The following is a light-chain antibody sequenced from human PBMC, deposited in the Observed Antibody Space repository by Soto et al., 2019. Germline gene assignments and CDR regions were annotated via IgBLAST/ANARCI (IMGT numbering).Light chain of an antibody. CDR1: QSVSSY. Sequence: IVLTPSLAAMSWSQEESSDLSCRASQSVSSYLAWYQQKPGQAPRLLIYDASNRATGIPARFSGSGSGTDFTLSFSSLEPEDFAVYYCQQRINFLTFGGGTKVDIK. CDR2: DAS. J-gene: IGKJ4*01. CDR3: QQRINFLT. V-gene: IGKV3-11*01.